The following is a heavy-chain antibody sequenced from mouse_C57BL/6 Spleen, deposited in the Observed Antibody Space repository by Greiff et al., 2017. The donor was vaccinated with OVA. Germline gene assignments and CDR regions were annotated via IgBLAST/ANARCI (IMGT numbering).Heavy chain of an antibody. J-gene: IGHJ2*01. D-gene: IGHD1-1*01. Sequence: EVQLVESGGGLVKPGGSLKLSCAASGFTFSDYGMHWVRQAPEKGLEWVAYISSGSSSIYYADTVKGRFTISRDNAKNTLFLQMTSLRSEDKARDYCAIYCGSSFGGWGQGTTLSAAS. CDR3: AIYCGSSFGG. CDR2: ISSGSSSI. CDR1: GFTFSDYG. V-gene: IGHV5-17*01.